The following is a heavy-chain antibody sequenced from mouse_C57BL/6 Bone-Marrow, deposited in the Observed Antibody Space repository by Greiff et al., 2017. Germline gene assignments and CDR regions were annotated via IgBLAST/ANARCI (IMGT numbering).Heavy chain of an antibody. V-gene: IGHV1-55*01. Sequence: QVQLQQPGAELVKPGASVKMSCKASGYTFTSYWITWVKQRHGQGLEWIGAIYPGSGSTTYNEKFKSKATLTVDTSSSTAYMQLSSLTSEYAAVYYCAREGVRLYYAMDYWGQGTSVTVSS. CDR2: IYPGSGST. J-gene: IGHJ4*01. CDR3: AREGVRLYYAMDY. CDR1: GYTFTSYW. D-gene: IGHD2-14*01.